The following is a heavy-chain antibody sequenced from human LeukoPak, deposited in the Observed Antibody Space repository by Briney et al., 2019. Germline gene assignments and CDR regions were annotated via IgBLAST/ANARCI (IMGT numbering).Heavy chain of an antibody. D-gene: IGHD3-10*01. V-gene: IGHV3-64D*06. CDR3: VKDSSSGSYFDY. CDR2: ISSNGGST. CDR1: GFTFSRYA. Sequence: GGSLRLSCSASGFTFSRYAMHWVHQAPGKGLEYVSAISSNGGSTYYADSVKGRFTISRDNSRNTLHLQMSSPRVEDTAVYYCVKDSSSGSYFDYWGQGTLVTVSS. J-gene: IGHJ4*02.